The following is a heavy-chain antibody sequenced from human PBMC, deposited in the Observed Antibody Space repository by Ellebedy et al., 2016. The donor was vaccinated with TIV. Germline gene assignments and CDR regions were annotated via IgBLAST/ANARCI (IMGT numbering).Heavy chain of an antibody. CDR1: GGSITSSRHY. V-gene: IGHV4-39*01. Sequence: MPSETLSLTCTVSGGSITSSRHYWGWIRQPPGKGLEWIGTIYYTGSGYYNPSLKSRVTIFIATSKNQFSLKLTSVTADDTAVYYCARLEYQLPNPFEYWGRGTLVSVSS. CDR2: IYYTGSG. D-gene: IGHD2-2*01. CDR3: ARLEYQLPNPFEY. J-gene: IGHJ4*02.